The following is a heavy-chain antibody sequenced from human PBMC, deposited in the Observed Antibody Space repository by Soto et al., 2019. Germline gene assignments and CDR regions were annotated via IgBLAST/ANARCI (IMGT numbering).Heavy chain of an antibody. Sequence: PSETLSLTSAVSGGSSNSSSWCSWVRQPPGKGLEWIGEIYHSGSTNYNPSLKSRVTISVDKSKNQFSLKLSSVTAADTAVYYCARGGYCTNGVCYSDEHYYYHSGMDVWGQGTTVTVYS. D-gene: IGHD2-8*01. CDR2: IYHSGST. CDR1: GGSSNSSSW. J-gene: IGHJ6*02. V-gene: IGHV4-4*02. CDR3: ARGGYCTNGVCYSDEHYYYHSGMDV.